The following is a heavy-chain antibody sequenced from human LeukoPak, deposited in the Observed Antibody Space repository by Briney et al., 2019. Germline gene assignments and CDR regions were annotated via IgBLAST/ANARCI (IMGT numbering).Heavy chain of an antibody. CDR1: GLSISTFA. CDR3: AKASWVSSTDAVR. V-gene: IGHV3-23*01. J-gene: IGHJ4*02. CDR2: SRGNGEK. Sequence: GASLRLCCAASGLSISTFAMSWVRPGPATLLEWVSSSRGNGEKFYADSVKGRFTLSSDSSRNTVYFQLNYLRVEDTAIYYCAKASWVSSTDAVRWGQGTLVTVSS. D-gene: IGHD3-16*01.